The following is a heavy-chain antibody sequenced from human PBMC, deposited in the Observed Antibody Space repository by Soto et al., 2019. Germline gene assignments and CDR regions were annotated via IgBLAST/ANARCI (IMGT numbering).Heavy chain of an antibody. CDR2: IYSGGST. J-gene: IGHJ6*02. D-gene: IGHD3-3*01. CDR3: VKDELFGVVTGIMDV. Sequence: GGSVRLSCAASGFTVSSNYMSWVRQAPGKGLEWVSVIYSGGSTYYADSVKGRFTISRDNSKNTLYLQMSSLRAEDTAVYYCVKDELFGVVTGIMDVCGQGTTVTVSS. V-gene: IGHV3-53*05. CDR1: GFTVSSNY.